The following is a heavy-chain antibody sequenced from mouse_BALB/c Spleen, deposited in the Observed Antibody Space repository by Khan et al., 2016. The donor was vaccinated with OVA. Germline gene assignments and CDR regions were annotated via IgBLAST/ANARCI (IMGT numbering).Heavy chain of an antibody. J-gene: IGHJ1*03. CDR3: ARSGGNHQCSNV. CDR1: GFTFSSFG. V-gene: IGHV5-17*02. D-gene: IGHD6-1*01. CDR2: ISSGSSTI. Sequence: EVELVESGGGLVQPGGSRKLSCAASGFTFSSFGMHWVRQAPEKGLEWVAYISSGSSTIYYADTVKGRFTISRDNPKNTLFLQMTSLRSEDTARYYCARSGGNHQCSNVWGTGTTVTVSA.